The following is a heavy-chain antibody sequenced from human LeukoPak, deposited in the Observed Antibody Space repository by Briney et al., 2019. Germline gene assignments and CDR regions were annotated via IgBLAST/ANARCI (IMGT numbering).Heavy chain of an antibody. D-gene: IGHD4-17*01. CDR3: ARDSYGDYYYYYMDV. J-gene: IGHJ6*03. CDR1: GFTFSSYW. Sequence: EGCLRLSCAASGFTFSSYWMSWVRQAPGKGLEWVANIKQDGSEKYYVDSVKGRFTISRDNAKNSLYLQMNSLRAEDTAVYYCARDSYGDYYYYYMDVWGKGTTVTISS. V-gene: IGHV3-7*01. CDR2: IKQDGSEK.